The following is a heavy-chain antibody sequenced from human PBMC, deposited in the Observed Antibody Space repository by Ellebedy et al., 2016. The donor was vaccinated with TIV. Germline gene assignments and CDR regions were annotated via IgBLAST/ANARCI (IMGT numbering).Heavy chain of an antibody. CDR2: ISASDGNT. D-gene: IGHD1-1*01. V-gene: IGHV3-23*01. CDR3: ARAPLNMEFEN. J-gene: IGHJ4*02. Sequence: GGSLRLXXVASGFTLSRYAFTWVRQAPRKGLEWVSAISASDGNTYYADSVKGRFTISRDNSKNTVYLQMNSLRAEDTAVYYCARAPLNMEFENWGQGTLVTVSS. CDR1: GFTLSRYA.